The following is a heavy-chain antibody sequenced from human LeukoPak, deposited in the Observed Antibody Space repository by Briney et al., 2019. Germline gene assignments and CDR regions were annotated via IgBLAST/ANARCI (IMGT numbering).Heavy chain of an antibody. D-gene: IGHD6-19*01. CDR1: GITFNYYW. V-gene: IGHV3-74*01. CDR3: AKIASDSVAWYYFDL. J-gene: IGHJ4*02. Sequence: GGSLRLSCAASGITFNYYWMHWVRQAPGKGLVWVSRIDADGSSASYADSVKGRFTISRDNSKNTLYLQMNSLTTEDTAVCYCAKIASDSVAWYYFDLWGQGMLVTVSS. CDR2: IDADGSSA.